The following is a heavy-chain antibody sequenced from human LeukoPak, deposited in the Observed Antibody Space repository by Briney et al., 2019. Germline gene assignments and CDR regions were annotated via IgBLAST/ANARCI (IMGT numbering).Heavy chain of an antibody. CDR1: GFTFSSYA. V-gene: IGHV3-30-3*01. J-gene: IGHJ6*02. Sequence: GGSLRLSCAASGFTFSSYAMHWVRQAPGKGLEWVAVISYDGSNKYYADSVKGRFTISRDNSKNTLYLQMNSLRAEDTAVYYCARDIEARPVYYYGMDVWGQGTTVTVSS. CDR3: ARDIEARPVYYYGMDV. D-gene: IGHD6-6*01. CDR2: ISYDGSNK.